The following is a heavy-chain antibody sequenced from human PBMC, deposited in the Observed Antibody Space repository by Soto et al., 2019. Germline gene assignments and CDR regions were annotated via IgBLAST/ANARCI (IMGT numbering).Heavy chain of an antibody. CDR1: GVSITSGSYY. V-gene: IGHV4-30-4*01. CDR2: RYYSGNT. CDR3: ARGGYDTSGQTFIGWGPDC. Sequence: HVQLQESGPGPVTPSQTLSLSCTVSGVSITSGSYYWTLVRQSPGKGLEWIGYRYYSGNTNYNPSLNGRATISVDTSNNQFSLQLTAVTAADTDVYYCARGGYDTSGQTFIGWGPDCWGQGTLVTVSS. J-gene: IGHJ4*02. D-gene: IGHD3-22*01.